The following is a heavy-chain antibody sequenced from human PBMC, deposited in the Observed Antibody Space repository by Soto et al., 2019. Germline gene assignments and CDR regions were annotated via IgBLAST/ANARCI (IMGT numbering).Heavy chain of an antibody. V-gene: IGHV1-69*13. CDR3: ARGRRDNCSGGSCYFRDSYYYYGMDV. D-gene: IGHD2-15*01. J-gene: IGHJ6*02. Sequence: VASVKVSCKASGGTFSSYAISWVRQAPGQGLEWMGGIIPIFGTANYAQKFQGRVTITADESTSTAYMELSSLRSEDTAVYYCARGRRDNCSGGSCYFRDSYYYYGMDVWG. CDR1: GGTFSSYA. CDR2: IIPIFGTA.